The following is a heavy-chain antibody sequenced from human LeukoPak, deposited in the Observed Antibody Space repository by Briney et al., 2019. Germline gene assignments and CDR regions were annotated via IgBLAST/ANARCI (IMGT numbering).Heavy chain of an antibody. V-gene: IGHV4-59*12. D-gene: IGHD2-2*01. J-gene: IGHJ3*02. CDR1: GGSISSYY. CDR2: IYYSGST. CDR3: ARLDLGYCSGTSCHQAFDI. Sequence: NPSETLSLTCTVSGGSISSYYWSWIRQPPGKGLEWIGYIYYSGSTNYNPSLKSRVTISVDTSKNQFSLKLSSVTAADTAVYYCARLDLGYCSGTSCHQAFDIWGQGTMVTVSS.